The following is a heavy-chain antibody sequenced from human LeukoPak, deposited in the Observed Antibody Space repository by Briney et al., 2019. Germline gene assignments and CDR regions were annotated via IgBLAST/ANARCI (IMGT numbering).Heavy chain of an antibody. V-gene: IGHV3-21*01. Sequence: PGGSLRLSCAASGFSFSSYNMNWVRQAPGKGLEWVSSISITSSYMYYADSVKGRFTISRDNAKNSLYLQMNSLRAEDTAVYYCARDLSGWSPFGYWGQGTLVTVSS. CDR3: ARDLSGWSPFGY. CDR1: GFSFSSYN. CDR2: ISITSSYM. D-gene: IGHD6-13*01. J-gene: IGHJ4*02.